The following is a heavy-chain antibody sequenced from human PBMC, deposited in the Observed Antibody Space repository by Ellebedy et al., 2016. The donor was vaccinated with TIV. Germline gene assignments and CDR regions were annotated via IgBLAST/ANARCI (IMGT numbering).Heavy chain of an antibody. CDR3: ARALRGYSYLYFDY. CDR1: GFTFSDYY. V-gene: IGHV3-11*01. CDR2: ISSSGSTI. J-gene: IGHJ4*02. Sequence: GESLKISXAASGFTFSDYYMSWIRQAPGKGLEWVSYISSSGSTIYYADSVKGRFTISRDNAKNSLYLQMNSLRAEDTAVYYCARALRGYSYLYFDYWGQGTLVTVSS. D-gene: IGHD5-18*01.